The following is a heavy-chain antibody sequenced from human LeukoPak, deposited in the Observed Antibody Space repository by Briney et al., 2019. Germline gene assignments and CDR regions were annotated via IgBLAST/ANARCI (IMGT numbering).Heavy chain of an antibody. D-gene: IGHD6-13*01. CDR2: IYYSGST. Sequence: PSETLSLTCAVSGGSISSYYWSWIRQPPGKGLEWIGYIYYSGSTNYSPSLKSRLTISVDTSKNQFSLKLSSVTAADTAVYYCARTYGSSGLGYFDLWGRGTLVTVSS. J-gene: IGHJ2*01. V-gene: IGHV4-59*01. CDR1: GGSISSYY. CDR3: ARTYGSSGLGYFDL.